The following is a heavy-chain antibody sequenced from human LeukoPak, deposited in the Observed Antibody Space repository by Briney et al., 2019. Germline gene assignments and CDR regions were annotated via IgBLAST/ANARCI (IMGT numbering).Heavy chain of an antibody. V-gene: IGHV3-23*01. CDR3: AKAYCSSTSCPFDP. J-gene: IGHJ5*02. Sequence: GGSLRLSCAASGFTFSSYAMSWVRRAPGKGLEWVSAISGSGGGTYYADSVKGRFTISRDNSKNTLYLQMNSVRAEDTAVYYCAKAYCSSTSCPFDPWGQGTLVTVSS. CDR2: ISGSGGGT. CDR1: GFTFSSYA. D-gene: IGHD2-2*01.